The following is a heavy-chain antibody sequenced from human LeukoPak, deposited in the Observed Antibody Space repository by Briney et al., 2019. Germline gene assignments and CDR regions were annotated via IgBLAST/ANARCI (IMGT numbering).Heavy chain of an antibody. CDR1: GGSISSYY. J-gene: IGHJ6*02. D-gene: IGHD6-13*01. CDR2: IYYGGST. Sequence: SETLSLTCTVSGGSISSYYWSWIRQPPGKGLEWIGYIYYGGSTNYNPSLKSRVTISVDTSKNQFSLKLSSVTAADTAVYYCARHVPYSSSWSWPYYYYYGLDVWGQGTTVTVSS. V-gene: IGHV4-59*08. CDR3: ARHVPYSSSWSWPYYYYYGLDV.